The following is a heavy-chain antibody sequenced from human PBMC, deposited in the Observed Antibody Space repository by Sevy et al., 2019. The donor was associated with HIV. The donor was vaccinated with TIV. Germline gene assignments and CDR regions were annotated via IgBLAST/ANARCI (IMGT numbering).Heavy chain of an antibody. J-gene: IGHJ4*02. CDR1: GFSFSSYG. CDR3: ARDLREYSSSSKYYFDY. D-gene: IGHD6-6*01. V-gene: IGHV3-21*01. CDR2: ISSSNNYI. Sequence: GGSLRLSCAASGFSFSSYGMHWVRQAPGKGLEWVSSISSSNNYIYYADSLKGRFTISRDNAKNSLYLQMNSLRAEDTAVYYCARDLREYSSSSKYYFDYWGQGILVTVSS.